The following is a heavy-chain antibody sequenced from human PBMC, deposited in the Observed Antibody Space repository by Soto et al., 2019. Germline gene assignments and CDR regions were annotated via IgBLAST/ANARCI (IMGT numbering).Heavy chain of an antibody. CDR3: ARAYGDYVHGSHYYYGMDV. CDR2: IYYSGST. CDR1: GGSISSYY. Sequence: SETLSLTCTVSGGSISSYYWSWIRQPPGEGLEWIGHIYYSGSTNYNPSLKSRVTITVDTSKNQFSLKLSSVTAADTAVYYCARAYGDYVHGSHYYYGMDVWGQGTTVTVSS. V-gene: IGHV4-59*08. J-gene: IGHJ6*02. D-gene: IGHD4-17*01.